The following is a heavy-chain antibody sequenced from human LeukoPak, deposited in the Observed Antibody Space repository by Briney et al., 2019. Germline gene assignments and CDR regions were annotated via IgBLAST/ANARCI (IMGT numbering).Heavy chain of an antibody. J-gene: IGHJ5*02. V-gene: IGHV2-5*01. CDR3: AHRTAAAGRHGGFDP. CDR2: IYWNDDK. CDR1: GFSLSTSGVG. Sequence: ESGPTLVKPTQTLTLTCTFSGFSLSTSGVGVGWIRQPPGKALEWLALIYWNDDKRYSPSLKSRLTITKDTTKNQVVLTMTNMDPVDTATYYCAHRTAAAGRHGGFDPWGQGTLVTVSS. D-gene: IGHD6-13*01.